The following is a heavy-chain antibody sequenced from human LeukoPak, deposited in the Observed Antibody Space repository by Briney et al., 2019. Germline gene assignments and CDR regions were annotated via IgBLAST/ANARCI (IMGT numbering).Heavy chain of an antibody. J-gene: IGHJ3*02. CDR1: GFTFSSYA. CDR2: ISGSGGST. V-gene: IGHV3-23*01. Sequence: GGSLRLSCAASGFTFSSYAMSWVRQAPGKGLEWVSAISGSGGSTYYADSVKGRFTISRDNSKNTLYLQMNSLRAEDTAVYYCAKDISDRSGYYPAFDIWGQGTMVTVSS. CDR3: AKDISDRSGYYPAFDI. D-gene: IGHD3-22*01.